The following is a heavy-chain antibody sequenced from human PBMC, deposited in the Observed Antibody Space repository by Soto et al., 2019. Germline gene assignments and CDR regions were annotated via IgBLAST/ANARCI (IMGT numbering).Heavy chain of an antibody. CDR2: TSSNNTDT. CDR3: ARGHGVIIGAMDV. V-gene: IGHV1-18*01. Sequence: QVQLVQSGGEVKKPGAAVKVSCKSSGYRFETYAMTWVIQAPGQGLKWMGWTSSNNTDTFYAHKFQDTIIMTTDTYTGTAYTELRSLSSDDTGVYYGARGHGVIIGAMDVWGEGTAVTVAS. J-gene: IGHJ6*03. D-gene: IGHD3-3*01. CDR1: GYRFETYA.